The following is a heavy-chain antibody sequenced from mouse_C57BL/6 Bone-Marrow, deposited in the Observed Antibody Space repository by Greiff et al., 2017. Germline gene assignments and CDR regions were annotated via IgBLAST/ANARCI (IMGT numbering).Heavy chain of an antibody. V-gene: IGHV5-12*01. CDR3: ARTGHWYFYV. CDR1: GFTFSDYY. J-gene: IGHJ1*03. CDR2: ISNGGGST. Sequence: EVQLVESGGGLVQPGGSLKLSCAASGFTFSDYYMYWVRQTPEKRLEWVAYISNGGGSTYYPDTVKGRFTISRDNAKNTLYLQMSRLKSEDTAMYYCARTGHWYFYVWGTGTTGTVSS.